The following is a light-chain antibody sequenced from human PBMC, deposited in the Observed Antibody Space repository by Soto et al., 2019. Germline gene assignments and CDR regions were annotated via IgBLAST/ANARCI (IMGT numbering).Light chain of an antibody. J-gene: IGKJ5*01. CDR3: QQSYSTPFT. Sequence: KMSQSPSTLSGSIGDRVTITCRASQTISSWLAWYQQKPGKAPKLLIYAASSLQSGVPSRFSGSGSGTDFTLTISSLQPEDFATYYCQQSYSTPFTFGQGTRLAIK. CDR1: QTISSW. V-gene: IGKV1-39*01. CDR2: AAS.